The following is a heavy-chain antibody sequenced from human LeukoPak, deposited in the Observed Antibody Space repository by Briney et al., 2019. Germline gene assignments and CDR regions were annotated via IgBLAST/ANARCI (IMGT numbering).Heavy chain of an antibody. V-gene: IGHV1-69-2*01. D-gene: IGHD4-23*01. J-gene: IGHJ5*02. Sequence: ASVNISCKVSGYTFTDYYMHWVQQAPGKGLEWMGLVDPEDGETIYAEKFQGRVTITADTSTDTAYMELSSLRSEDTAVYYCATRLESMVVTPVGIPWGQGTLVTVSS. CDR1: GYTFTDYY. CDR2: VDPEDGET. CDR3: ATRLESMVVTPVGIP.